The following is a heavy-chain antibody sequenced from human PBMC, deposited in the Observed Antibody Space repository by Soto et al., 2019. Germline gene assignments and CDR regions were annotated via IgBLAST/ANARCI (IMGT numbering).Heavy chain of an antibody. CDR1: GYTFTGYY. D-gene: IGHD6-6*01. CDR3: ARDGPLSIAARQEGSWNSMDV. J-gene: IGHJ6*02. CDR2: INPNSGGT. V-gene: IGHV1-2*04. Sequence: ASVKVSCKASGYTFTGYYMHWVRQAPGQGLEWMGWINPNSGGTNYAQKFQGWVTMTRDTSISTAYMELSRLRSDDTAVYYCARDGPLSIAARQEGSWNSMDVWGQGTTVTVSS.